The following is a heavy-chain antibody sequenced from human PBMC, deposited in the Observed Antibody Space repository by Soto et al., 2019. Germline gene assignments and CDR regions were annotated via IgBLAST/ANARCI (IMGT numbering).Heavy chain of an antibody. V-gene: IGHV4-31*03. CDR3: ARDQWDTAMVTNGHFHFGVAPNWFDP. Sequence: PSETLSLTCTVSGGSISSGGYYWSWIRQHPGKGLEWIGYIYYSGSTYYNPSLKSRVTISVDTSKNQFSLKLSSVTAADTAVYYCARDQWDTAMVTNGHFHFGVAPNWFDPWGQGTLVTVSS. CDR2: IYYSGST. D-gene: IGHD5-18*01. J-gene: IGHJ5*02. CDR1: GGSISSGGYY.